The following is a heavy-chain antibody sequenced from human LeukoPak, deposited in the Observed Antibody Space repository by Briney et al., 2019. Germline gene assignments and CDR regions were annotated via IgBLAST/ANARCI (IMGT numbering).Heavy chain of an antibody. Sequence: PSETLSLTCAVYGGSFSGYYWSWIRQPPGKGLEWIGEINHSGSTNYNPSLKSRVTISVDTSKNQFSLKLSSVTAADTAVFYFEPRTPYDILTGYYPWGQGTLVTVSS. CDR3: EPRTPYDILTGYYP. D-gene: IGHD3-9*01. CDR1: GGSFSGYY. CDR2: INHSGST. J-gene: IGHJ4*02. V-gene: IGHV4-34*01.